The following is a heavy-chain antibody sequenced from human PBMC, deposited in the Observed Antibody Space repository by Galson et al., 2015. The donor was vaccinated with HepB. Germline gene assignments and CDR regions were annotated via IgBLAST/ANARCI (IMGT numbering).Heavy chain of an antibody. CDR3: ARPIYDILTGYLYSPFDY. CDR2: INAGNGNT. J-gene: IGHJ4*02. V-gene: IGHV1-3*01. CDR1: GYTFTSYA. D-gene: IGHD3-9*01. Sequence: SVKVSCKASGYTFTSYAMHWVRQAPGQRLEWMGWINAGNGNTKYSQKFQGRVTITRDTSASTAYMELSSLRSEDTAVYYCARPIYDILTGYLYSPFDYWGQGTLVTVSS.